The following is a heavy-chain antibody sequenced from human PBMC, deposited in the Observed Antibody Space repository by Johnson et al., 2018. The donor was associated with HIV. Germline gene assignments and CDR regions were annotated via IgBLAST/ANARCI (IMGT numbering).Heavy chain of an antibody. V-gene: IGHV3-7*05. CDR3: ASSTVMMTDDAFDI. CDR1: GFAFGSYW. CDR2: INQYGSEE. D-gene: IGHD4-11*01. Sequence: VQVVESGGGLVQPGGSLRLSCAASGFAFGSYWMHWVRQAPGKGLQWVANINQYGSEEYYVDSVKGRFPISRDNAKNSMYLQMNTLNAEDTAVYYCASSTVMMTDDAFDIWGQGTVVTVSP. J-gene: IGHJ3*02.